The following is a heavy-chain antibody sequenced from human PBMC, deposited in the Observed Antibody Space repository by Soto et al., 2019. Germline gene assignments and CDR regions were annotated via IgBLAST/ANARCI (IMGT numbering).Heavy chain of an antibody. CDR2: IYPGDSDT. V-gene: IGHV5-51*01. CDR3: ARHLAPLVYYDSTGDYYFDS. J-gene: IGHJ4*02. Sequence: GESLKISCKGSGYSFTSYWIGWVRQMPGKGLEWMGIIYPGDSDTRYSPSFQGQVTISADKSISTAYLQWSSLKASDTAMYYCARHLAPLVYYDSTGDYYFDSWGQGTLVTVSS. CDR1: GYSFTSYW. D-gene: IGHD3-22*01.